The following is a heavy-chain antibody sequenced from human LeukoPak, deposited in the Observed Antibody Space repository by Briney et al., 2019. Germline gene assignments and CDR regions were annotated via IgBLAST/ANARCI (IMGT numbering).Heavy chain of an antibody. CDR3: ARAPIAAASPFDS. J-gene: IGHJ4*02. CDR2: ISHSGSS. V-gene: IGHV4-34*01. CDR1: GGSFSGYY. Sequence: PSETLSLTCAVYGGSFSGYYWSWIRQPPGKGLEWIGEISHSGSSNYNPSLKSRVTMSVDTSKNQFSLRLRFVTAADTAVYFCARAPIAAASPFDSWGQGTLVTVSS. D-gene: IGHD6-13*01.